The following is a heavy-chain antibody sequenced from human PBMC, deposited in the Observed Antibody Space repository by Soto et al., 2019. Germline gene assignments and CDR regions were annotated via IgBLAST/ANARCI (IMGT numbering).Heavy chain of an antibody. V-gene: IGHV3-64D*08. J-gene: IGHJ4*02. CDR3: VKAETYYDFWSGYPDAH. Sequence: PGGSPRLSCSASGFTFSSYAMHWVRQAPGKGLEYVSAISSNGGSTYYADSVKGRFTISRDNSKNTLYLQMSSLRAEDTAVYYCVKAETYYDFWSGYPDAHWGQGTLVTVSS. D-gene: IGHD3-3*01. CDR2: ISSNGGST. CDR1: GFTFSSYA.